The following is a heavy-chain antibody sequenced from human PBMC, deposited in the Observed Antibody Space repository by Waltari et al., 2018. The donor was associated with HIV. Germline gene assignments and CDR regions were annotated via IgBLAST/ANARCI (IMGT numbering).Heavy chain of an antibody. J-gene: IGHJ6*02. Sequence: LVQSGGGLVQPGGSLRLSCAASGFSFSHYWRHWVRHSPWKGLEWVSRINSDGGDATYADSVKGRFTVSRDNAKNTLFLEMSSLRVEDTAVYYCARDDYDFWSGPRRDKNYGMDVWGQGTAVTVSS. CDR3: ARDDYDFWSGPRRDKNYGMDV. V-gene: IGHV3-74*01. D-gene: IGHD3-3*01. CDR2: INSDGGDA. CDR1: GFSFSHYW.